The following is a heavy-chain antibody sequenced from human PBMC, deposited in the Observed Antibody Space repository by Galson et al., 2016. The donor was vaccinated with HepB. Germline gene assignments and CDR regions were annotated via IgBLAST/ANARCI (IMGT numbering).Heavy chain of an antibody. V-gene: IGHV5-51*01. CDR2: IYPGDSDT. CDR1: GYSFTNYW. J-gene: IGHJ4*02. Sequence: QSGAEVKKPGESLKISCKGSGYSFTNYWIGWVRQMPGKGLEWMGNIYPGDSDTRYSPSFQGQVTISADKSISTAYLQWSSLKASDTAIYYCARHARLSYESTGHYVDHWGQGTLGTVSS. CDR3: ARHARLSYESTGHYVDH. D-gene: IGHD3-22*01.